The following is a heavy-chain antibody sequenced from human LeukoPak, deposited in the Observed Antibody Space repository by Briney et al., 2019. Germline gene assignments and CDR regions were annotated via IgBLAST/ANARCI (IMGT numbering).Heavy chain of an antibody. CDR3: AAAAPQRYYYGMDV. Sequence: SETLSLTCTVSGGSISSYYWSWIRQPPGKGLEWIGYIYYSGSTNYNPSLKSRVTISVDTSKNQFSLKLSSVTAADTAVYYCAAAAPQRYYYGMDVRGQGTTVTVSS. V-gene: IGHV4-59*01. CDR2: IYYSGST. J-gene: IGHJ6*02. CDR1: GGSISSYY. D-gene: IGHD6-25*01.